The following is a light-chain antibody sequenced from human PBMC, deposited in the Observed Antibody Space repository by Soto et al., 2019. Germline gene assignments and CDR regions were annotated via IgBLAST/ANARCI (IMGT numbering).Light chain of an antibody. Sequence: QSVLTQPASVSGSPGQSITISCTGTSSDVGNYKLVSWYQQQPGKAPKLIICEDTERPSGISNRFSGSKSGNMASLTISGLQAEDDGDYYYCSYAGGTSVVFGGGTKVTVL. V-gene: IGLV2-23*01. J-gene: IGLJ2*01. CDR3: CSYAGGTSVV. CDR1: SSDVGNYKL. CDR2: EDT.